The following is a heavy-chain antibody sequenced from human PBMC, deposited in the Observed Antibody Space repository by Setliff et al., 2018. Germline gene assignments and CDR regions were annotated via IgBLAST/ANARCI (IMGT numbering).Heavy chain of an antibody. CDR1: GDSIRGDY. J-gene: IGHJ4*02. D-gene: IGHD3-10*02. CDR3: ARYVHFANHFDY. Sequence: SETLSLTCTVSGDSIRGDYWSWIRQPPGKGLEWIGFIHYSGSTNYNPSLKSRVTISLDTSKNQFSLKLSSVTAADTAVYYCARYVHFANHFDYWGQGTLVTVSS. CDR2: IHYSGST. V-gene: IGHV4-59*08.